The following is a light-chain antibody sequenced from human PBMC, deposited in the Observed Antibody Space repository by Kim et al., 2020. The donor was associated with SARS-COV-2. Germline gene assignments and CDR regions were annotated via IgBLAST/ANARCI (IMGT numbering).Light chain of an antibody. V-gene: IGKV3-20*01. CDR1: QSVSNSY. Sequence: EIVLTQSPGTLSLSPGERATLSCRASQSVSNSYIAWYRHKPGQAPRLLIYGASSRATGIPDRFSGSGSGTDFILTISRLEPEDFAVYYCQQHGSSPWTFGQGTKVDIK. J-gene: IGKJ1*01. CDR2: GAS. CDR3: QQHGSSPWT.